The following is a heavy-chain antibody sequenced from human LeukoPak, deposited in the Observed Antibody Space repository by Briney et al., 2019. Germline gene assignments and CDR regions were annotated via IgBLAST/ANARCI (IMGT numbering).Heavy chain of an antibody. CDR2: IGTAGDT. CDR3: ARPLGLWFGESNYGMDV. D-gene: IGHD3-10*01. V-gene: IGHV3-13*01. CDR1: GFTPSSYD. Sequence: GGSLRLSCAASGFTPSSYDMHWVRHGTGKGLEWVSGIGTAGDTYYPGSVKGRFTISRENAKNSLYLQMNSLRAGDTAVYYCARPLGLWFGESNYGMDVWGQGTTVTVSS. J-gene: IGHJ6*02.